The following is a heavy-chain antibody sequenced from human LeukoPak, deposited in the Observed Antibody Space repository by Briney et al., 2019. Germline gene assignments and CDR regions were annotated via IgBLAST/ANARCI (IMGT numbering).Heavy chain of an antibody. CDR2: ISGSGDTT. J-gene: IGHJ4*02. CDR3: AKTFLEQWLVDY. D-gene: IGHD6-19*01. CDR1: GFTFTNYA. V-gene: IGHV3-23*01. Sequence: GGPLRLSCAASGFTFTNYAMTWVRQAPGKGLEWVSAISGSGDTTYYADSVKGRFTISRDNSKNTLYLQMHSLGAEDTAVYYCAKTFLEQWLVDYWGRGPLVTVSS.